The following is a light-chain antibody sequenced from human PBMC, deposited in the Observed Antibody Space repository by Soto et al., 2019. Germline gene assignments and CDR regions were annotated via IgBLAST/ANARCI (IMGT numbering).Light chain of an antibody. CDR1: QSIRSW. CDR3: QQYNSYSPA. J-gene: IGKJ1*01. CDR2: TAS. V-gene: IGKV1-5*03. Sequence: DIQMTHSPSTLSASVCDIVTITCRASQSIRSWLAWYQQKPGKAPKLLIYTASSLESGVPSRFSGSGSGTEFTLTISSLQPDDFATYYCQQYNSYSPAFGQGTKVDIK.